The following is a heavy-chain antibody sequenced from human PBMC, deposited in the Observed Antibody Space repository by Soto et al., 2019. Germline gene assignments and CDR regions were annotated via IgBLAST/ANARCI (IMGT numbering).Heavy chain of an antibody. CDR3: ARDPWGAAGTGHDY. V-gene: IGHV4-39*02. CDR1: GGSISSSSYY. CDR2: IYYSGST. D-gene: IGHD6-13*01. J-gene: IGHJ4*02. Sequence: PSETLSLTCTVSGGSISSSSYYWGWIRQPPGKGLEWIGSIYYSGSTYYNPSLKSRVTISVDTSKNQFSLKLSSVTAADTAVYYCARDPWGAAGTGHDYWGQGTLVTVSS.